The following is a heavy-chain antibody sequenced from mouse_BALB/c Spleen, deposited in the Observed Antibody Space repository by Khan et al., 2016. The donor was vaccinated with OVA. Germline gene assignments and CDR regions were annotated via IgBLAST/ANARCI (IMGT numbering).Heavy chain of an antibody. Sequence: VQLQESGAELSRPGASVKMSCKASGYTFTSNTMHWVKQRPGQGLEWIGYINPRSDYTIYSQKFKDKATLTADISSSTAYMQLSSLTSDDSAVYNCARRTTGYAMDYGDQGTSV. CDR3: ARRTTGYAMDY. CDR1: GYTFTSNT. J-gene: IGHJ4*01. D-gene: IGHD2-14*01. V-gene: IGHV1-4*01. CDR2: INPRSDYT.